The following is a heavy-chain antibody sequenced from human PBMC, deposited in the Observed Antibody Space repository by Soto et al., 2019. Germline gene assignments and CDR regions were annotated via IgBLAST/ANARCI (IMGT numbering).Heavy chain of an antibody. CDR3: ASFDGTLVRGGRSSPYEMDV. V-gene: IGHV1-69*01. J-gene: IGHJ6*02. CDR2: IIPTFGKG. CDR1: GGTFNNYA. D-gene: IGHD3-10*01. Sequence: QVLLVQSGPEVKKPGSSVKVSCKASGGTFNNYAINWVRQAPGKGLEWLGGIIPTFGKGNHAQKFQGRVTITADESTTTAYIDLNSLRSEDTAIYYCASFDGTLVRGGRSSPYEMDVWGQGTTVIVSS.